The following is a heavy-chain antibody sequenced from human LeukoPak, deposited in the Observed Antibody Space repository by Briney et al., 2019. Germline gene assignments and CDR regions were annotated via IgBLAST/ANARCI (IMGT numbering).Heavy chain of an antibody. CDR3: ARGDSSGYYFDY. Sequence: GGSLRLFCAAPGFTFRSYSMNWVRQAPGKGLECVSSISSSSSSIYYADSVKGRFTISRDNAKNSLYLQMNSLRAEDTAVYYCARGDSSGYYFDYWGQGTLVTVSS. J-gene: IGHJ4*02. CDR2: ISSSSSSI. CDR1: GFTFRSYS. D-gene: IGHD3-22*01. V-gene: IGHV3-21*01.